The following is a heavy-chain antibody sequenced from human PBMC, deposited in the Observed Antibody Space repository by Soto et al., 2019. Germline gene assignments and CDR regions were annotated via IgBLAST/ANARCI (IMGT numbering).Heavy chain of an antibody. D-gene: IGHD2-2*03. CDR1: GVSISTYH. J-gene: IGHJ4*02. Sequence: SETLSLTCIVSGVSISTYHWSWIRQPAGKGLEWIGRMHTSGSTNYNPSLKSRVSMSVDTSKNHFSLKVSSVTAADTAVYYGSRDGYGYVDSYDSWGQGTLVTVSS. V-gene: IGHV4-4*07. CDR3: SRDGYGYVDSYDS. CDR2: MHTSGST.